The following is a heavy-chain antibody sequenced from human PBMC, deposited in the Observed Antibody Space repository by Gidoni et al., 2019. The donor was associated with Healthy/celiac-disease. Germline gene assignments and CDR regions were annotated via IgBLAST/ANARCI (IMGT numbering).Heavy chain of an antibody. CDR3: ARDRVAATPDYYYGMDV. CDR2: IYYSGST. CDR1: GGSLSSGYYY. D-gene: IGHD2-15*01. V-gene: IGHV4-30-4*01. J-gene: IGHJ6*02. Sequence: QVQLQESCPGLVKPSQTLSLTFTVSGGSLSSGYYYWSWIRQPPGKGLEWIGYIYYSGSTYYNPSLKSRVTISVDTSKNQFSLKLSSVTAADTAVYYCARDRVAATPDYYYGMDVWGQGTTVTVSS.